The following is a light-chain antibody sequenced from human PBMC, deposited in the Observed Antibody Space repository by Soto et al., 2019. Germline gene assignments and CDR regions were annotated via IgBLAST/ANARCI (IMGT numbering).Light chain of an antibody. V-gene: IGLV4-69*01. Sequence: QPVLTQSPSAAASLGASVELTCTLSSGHSSYAIAWHQQQPEKGPRYLMKLNSDGSHSKGDGIPDRFSGSSSGAERYLTISSLQSEDEADYYCQTWGTGSWVFGGGTKVTVL. CDR2: LNSDGSH. J-gene: IGLJ3*02. CDR3: QTWGTGSWV. CDR1: SGHSSYA.